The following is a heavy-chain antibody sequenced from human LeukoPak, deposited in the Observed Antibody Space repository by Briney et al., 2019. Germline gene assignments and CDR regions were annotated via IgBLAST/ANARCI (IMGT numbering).Heavy chain of an antibody. CDR1: GGSISSGSYY. Sequence: PSQTLSLTCTVSGGSISSGSYYWSWIRQPAGKGLEWIGRIYTSGSTNYNPSLKSRVTISVDTPKNQFSLKLSSVTAADTAVYYCARAGGIFRGIYSSAKNYYMDVWGKGTTVTVSS. CDR3: ARAGGIFRGIYSSAKNYYMDV. V-gene: IGHV4-61*02. D-gene: IGHD3-10*01. J-gene: IGHJ6*03. CDR2: IYTSGST.